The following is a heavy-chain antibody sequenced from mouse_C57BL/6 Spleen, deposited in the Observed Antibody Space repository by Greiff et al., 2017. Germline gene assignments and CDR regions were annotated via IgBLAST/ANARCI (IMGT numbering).Heavy chain of an antibody. CDR3: ARESIFDY. Sequence: EVQLVESGGGLVKPGGSLKLSCAASGFTFSSYAMSWVRQTPEKRLEWVATISDGGSYTYYPDNVKGRFTISRDNAKNNRYLQMSHLKSEDTAMYYCARESIFDYWGQGTTLTVSS. CDR2: ISDGGSYT. V-gene: IGHV5-4*01. CDR1: GFTFSSYA. J-gene: IGHJ2*01.